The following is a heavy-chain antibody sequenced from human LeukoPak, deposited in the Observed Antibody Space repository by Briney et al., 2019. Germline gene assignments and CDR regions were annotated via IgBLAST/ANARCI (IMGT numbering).Heavy chain of an antibody. CDR2: ISSNGGST. CDR3: VKDEGVVPAADWFDP. J-gene: IGHJ5*02. D-gene: IGHD2-2*01. CDR1: GFTFSSYA. Sequence: GGSLRLSCSAAGFTFSSYAMHWVRQAPGKGLEYVSAISSNGGSTYYADSVKGRFTISRDNSKNTLYLQMSSLRAEDTAVYYCVKDEGVVPAADWFDPWGQGTLVTVSS. V-gene: IGHV3-64D*06.